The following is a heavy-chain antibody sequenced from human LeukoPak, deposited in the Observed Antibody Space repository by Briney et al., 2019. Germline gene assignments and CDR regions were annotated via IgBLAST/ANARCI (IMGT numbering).Heavy chain of an antibody. J-gene: IGHJ3*02. CDR2: IFYAGST. V-gene: IGHV4-59*01. CDR3: ATLTGGDDAFDI. Sequence: SETLSLTCTVSGGSISSYYWSWIRQPPGKGLEWIGYIFYAGSTNYNPSLQSRVTISVLTSKNRFSLKLSSVTAADTAVYYCATLTGGDDAFDIWGQGTMVTVSS. D-gene: IGHD4-23*01. CDR1: GGSISSYY.